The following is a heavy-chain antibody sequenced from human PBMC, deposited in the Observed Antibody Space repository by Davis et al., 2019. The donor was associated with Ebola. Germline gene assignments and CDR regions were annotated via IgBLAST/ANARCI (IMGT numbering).Heavy chain of an antibody. CDR3: ARGHNYAHEY. V-gene: IGHV1-69*05. D-gene: IGHD4-11*01. CDR1: GGTFST. J-gene: IGHJ4*02. CDR2: IIPVFGTA. Sequence: SVKVSCKASGGTFSTISWVRQAPGQGLEWMGGIIPVFGTANYAQKFQGRVTMTRDTSISTVYMELSSLRYDDTADYYCARGHNYAHEYWGQGTLVTVSS.